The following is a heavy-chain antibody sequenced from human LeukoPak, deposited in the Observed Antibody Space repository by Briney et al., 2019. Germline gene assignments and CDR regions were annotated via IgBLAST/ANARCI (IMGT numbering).Heavy chain of an antibody. D-gene: IGHD4-17*01. CDR3: ARDPSLYGDSSAFDI. V-gene: IGHV1-2*02. CDR1: GYTFTGYY. Sequence: ASVKVSCKASGYTFTGYYMHWVRQAPGQGLEWMGWINPNSGGTNYAQKFQGRVTMTRDTSISTAYMELSRLRSDDTAVYYCARDPSLYGDSSAFDIWGQGTMVTVSS. CDR2: INPNSGGT. J-gene: IGHJ3*02.